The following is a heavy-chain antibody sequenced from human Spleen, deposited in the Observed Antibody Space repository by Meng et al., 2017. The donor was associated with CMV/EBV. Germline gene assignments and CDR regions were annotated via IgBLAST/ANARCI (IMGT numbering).Heavy chain of an antibody. CDR3: ARDHGSSTKYYGSSGYIDAFDI. J-gene: IGHJ3*02. CDR1: DGSVSSGSYY. Sequence: SETLSLTCTVSDGSVSSGSYYWSWIRQPPGKGLEWIGYIYYSGSTKHNSSLKSRVTISLDASKNQFSLKLSSVTAADTAVYYCARDHGSSTKYYGSSGYIDAFDIWGQGTMVTVSS. V-gene: IGHV4-61*01. D-gene: IGHD3-22*01. CDR2: IYYSGST.